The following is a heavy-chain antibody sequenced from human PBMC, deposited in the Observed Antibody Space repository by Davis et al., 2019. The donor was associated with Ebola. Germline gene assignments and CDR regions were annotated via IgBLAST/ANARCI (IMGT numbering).Heavy chain of an antibody. CDR2: VSSSGSTI. CDR3: AKDRGHWSGGGCSEFDY. D-gene: IGHD2-15*01. CDR1: GFIFSSYR. Sequence: PGGSLRLSCAASGFIFSSYRMNWVRQAPGKGLEWVSFVSSSGSTIYYADSVKGRFTISRDNAKNSLYLQMNSLRGEDTAVYYCAKDRGHWSGGGCSEFDYWGQGTLVTVSS. J-gene: IGHJ4*02. V-gene: IGHV3-48*01.